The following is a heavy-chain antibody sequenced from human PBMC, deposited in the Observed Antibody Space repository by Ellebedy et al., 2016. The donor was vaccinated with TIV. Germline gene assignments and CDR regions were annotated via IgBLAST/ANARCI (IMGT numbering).Heavy chain of an antibody. CDR3: ARESRSLAAAGLTLDY. V-gene: IGHV3-7*01. J-gene: IGHJ4*02. Sequence: GGSLRLSCAASGFSFSSEWMTWVRQAPGKGLVWVADITHDGREKYYVDSVKGRFTISRDNAKNSLYLQLNSLRAEDTAVYYCARESRSLAAAGLTLDYWGQGTLVTVSS. D-gene: IGHD6-13*01. CDR1: GFSFSSEW. CDR2: ITHDGREK.